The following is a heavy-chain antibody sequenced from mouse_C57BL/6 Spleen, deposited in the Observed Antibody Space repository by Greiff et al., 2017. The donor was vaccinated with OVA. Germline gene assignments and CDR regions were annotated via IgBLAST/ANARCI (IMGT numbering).Heavy chain of an antibody. Sequence: VQLQQSGPELVKPGASVKISCKASGYSFTDYYMNWVKQSNGKSLEWIGVINPNYGTTSYNQKFKGKATLTVDQSSSTAYMQLNSLTSEDSAVYCGARGYYGNYGGYFGYWGQGTTLTVYS. D-gene: IGHD2-1*01. CDR3: ARGYYGNYGGYFGY. CDR2: INPNYGTT. CDR1: GYSFTDYY. V-gene: IGHV1-39*01. J-gene: IGHJ2*01.